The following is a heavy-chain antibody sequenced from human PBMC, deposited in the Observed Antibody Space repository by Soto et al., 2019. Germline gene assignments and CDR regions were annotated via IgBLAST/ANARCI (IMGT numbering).Heavy chain of an antibody. CDR3: AKDSYGDYDLEEDFDY. CDR2: ISGSGGST. CDR1: GFTFSSYA. Sequence: EVQLLESGGGLVQPGGSLRLSCAASGFTFSSYAMSWVRQAPGKGLEWVSAISGSGGSTYYAGSVKGRFTISRDNSKNPLHLQMTGLRAEDTAVYYSAKDSYGDYDLEEDFDYWGQGTLVTVSS. D-gene: IGHD5-12*01. V-gene: IGHV3-23*01. J-gene: IGHJ4*02.